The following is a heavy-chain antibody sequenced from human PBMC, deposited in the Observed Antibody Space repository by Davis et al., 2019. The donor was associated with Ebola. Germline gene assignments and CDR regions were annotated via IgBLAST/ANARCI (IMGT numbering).Heavy chain of an antibody. V-gene: IGHV3-21*01. J-gene: IGHJ4*02. D-gene: IGHD3-3*01. Sequence: SCAASGFAFSSYNMNWVRQAPGKGLEWVSSVSSSSTYIYYADSVKGRFTISRDNAKNSLYLQMNSLRVEDTAVYYCVRDESYGDDELWSGFYRLNYWGQGTLVSVFS. CDR3: VRDESYGDDELWSGFYRLNY. CDR1: GFAFSSYN. CDR2: VSSSSTYI.